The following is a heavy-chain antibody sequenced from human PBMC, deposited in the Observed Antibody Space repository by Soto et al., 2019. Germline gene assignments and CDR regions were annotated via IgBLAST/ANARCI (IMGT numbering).Heavy chain of an antibody. V-gene: IGHV3-23*01. CDR3: GKAAPWDNDLDS. CDR1: GFTFSSYA. CDR2: ISGSGGST. J-gene: IGHJ4*02. Sequence: EVQLLESGGGLVQPGGSLRLSCAASGFTFSSYAMSWVRQAPGKGLEWVSAISGSGGSTYYADSVKGRFTISRDNSKNALYLQINSLRAEDTAEYYCGKAAPWDNDLDSGGKGTQATGAS. D-gene: IGHD1-1*01.